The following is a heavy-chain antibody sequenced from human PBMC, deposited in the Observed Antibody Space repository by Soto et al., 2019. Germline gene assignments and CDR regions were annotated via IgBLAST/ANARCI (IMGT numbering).Heavy chain of an antibody. CDR1: GFTFTNHP. V-gene: IGHV3-30-3*01. CDR3: ARELVRWGQTFDY. Sequence: QVQLVESGGGVVQPGKSLRLSCEASGFTFTNHPMNWVRQAPGKGLEWVASTSYDGAKQDYAESVRGRFTISRDLYKNTLYLQMNGLRPEDTAVYYCARELVRWGQTFDYWGQGTLVTVSS. D-gene: IGHD3-10*01. J-gene: IGHJ4*02. CDR2: TSYDGAKQ.